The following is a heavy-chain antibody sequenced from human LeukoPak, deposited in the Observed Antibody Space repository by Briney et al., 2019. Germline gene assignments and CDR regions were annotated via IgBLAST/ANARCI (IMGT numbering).Heavy chain of an antibody. D-gene: IGHD6-19*01. CDR1: GFTFSSYG. CDR3: ARVGIAVAELDY. Sequence: GGSLRLSCAASGFTFSSYGMHWVRQAPGKGLEWVAFIRYDGSNKYYADSVKGRFTISRDNAKNSLYLQMNSLRAEDTAVYYCARVGIAVAELDYWGQGTLVTVSS. V-gene: IGHV3-30*02. CDR2: IRYDGSNK. J-gene: IGHJ4*02.